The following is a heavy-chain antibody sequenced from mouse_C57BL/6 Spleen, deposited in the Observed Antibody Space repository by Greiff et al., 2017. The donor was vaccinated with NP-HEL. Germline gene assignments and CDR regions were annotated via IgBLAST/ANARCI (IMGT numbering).Heavy chain of an antibody. CDR2: IHPSASDT. V-gene: IGHV1-74*01. CDR3: AMRGYGYDGEAMDY. CDR1: GYTFTSYW. Sequence: VKLQQPGAELVKPGASVKVSCKASGYTFTSYWMHWVKQRPGQGLEWIGRIHPSASDTNYNQKFKGKATLTVDKSSSTDYMQLSSLTSEDSAVYYCAMRGYGYDGEAMDYWGQGTSVTVSS. D-gene: IGHD2-2*01. J-gene: IGHJ4*01.